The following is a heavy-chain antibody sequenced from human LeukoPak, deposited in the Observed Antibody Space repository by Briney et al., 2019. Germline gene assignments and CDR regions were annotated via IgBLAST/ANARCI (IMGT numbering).Heavy chain of an antibody. CDR2: ISYDGSNK. V-gene: IGHV3-30-3*01. CDR1: GFNFASNW. J-gene: IGHJ6*02. Sequence: GGSLRLSCAASGFNFASNWMHWVRQAPGKGLEWVAVISYDGSNKYYADSVKGRFTISRDNSKNTLYLQMNSLRAEDTAVYYCARDGSSGSPRHQNYYYYGMDVWGQGTTVTVSS. CDR3: ARDGSSGSPRHQNYYYYGMDV. D-gene: IGHD3-10*01.